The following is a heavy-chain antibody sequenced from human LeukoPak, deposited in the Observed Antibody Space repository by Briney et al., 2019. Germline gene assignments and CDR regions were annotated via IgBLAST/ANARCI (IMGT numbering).Heavy chain of an antibody. D-gene: IGHD2-8*01. CDR2: IYYSGST. CDR1: GGSISCGDYY. V-gene: IGHV4-30-4*08. Sequence: PSETLSLTCTVSGGSISCGDYYWRGIRQPPGKGLEWIGYIYYSGSTYYNPSLKSRVTISVDTSKNQFSLKLSSVTAADTAVYYCARDLNGYGNFDIWGQGTMVTVSS. CDR3: ARDLNGYGNFDI. J-gene: IGHJ3*02.